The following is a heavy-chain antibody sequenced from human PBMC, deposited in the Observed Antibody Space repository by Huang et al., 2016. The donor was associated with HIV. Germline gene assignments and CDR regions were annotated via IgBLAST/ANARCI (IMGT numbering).Heavy chain of an antibody. CDR2: IKQDGGEK. D-gene: IGHD1-26*01. V-gene: IGHV3-7*01. CDR1: GFTFSRYW. J-gene: IGHJ6*03. CDR3: ARDEWELLRGRYCNYMDV. Sequence: EVQLVESGGGLVQPGGSLRLSCAASGFTFSRYWMSWVRQAPGKGLEWVANIKQDGGEKYYVDSVKGRFTIPRDNAKNSLYLQMNSLRAEDTSVYYCARDEWELLRGRYCNYMDVWGKGTTVTVSS.